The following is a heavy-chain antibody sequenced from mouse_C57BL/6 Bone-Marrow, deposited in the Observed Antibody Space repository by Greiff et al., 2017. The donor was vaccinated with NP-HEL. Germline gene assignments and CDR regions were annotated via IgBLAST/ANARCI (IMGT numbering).Heavy chain of an antibody. D-gene: IGHD1-1*01. CDR2: ISSGGSYT. V-gene: IGHV5-6*02. J-gene: IGHJ1*03. Sequence: DVKLVESGGDLVKPGGSLKLSCAASGFTFSSYGMSWVRQTPDKRLEWVATISSGGSYTYYPDSVKGRFTISRDNAKNTLYLQMSSLKSEDTAMYYCARPYYYGSSLPYWYFDVWGTGTTVTVSS. CDR1: GFTFSSYG. CDR3: ARPYYYGSSLPYWYFDV.